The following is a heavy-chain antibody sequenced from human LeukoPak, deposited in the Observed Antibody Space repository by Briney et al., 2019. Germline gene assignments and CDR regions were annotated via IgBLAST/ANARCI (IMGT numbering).Heavy chain of an antibody. V-gene: IGHV4-4*02. Sequence: SETLSLTCTVSGGSTSGYYWSWVRQPPGKGLEWIGEMYHSGSTNYNPSLKSRVTISVDKSKNQFSLKLSSVTAADTAVYYCARKRGVSYGYYFDYWGQGTLVTVSS. J-gene: IGHJ4*02. CDR1: GGSTSGYY. CDR3: ARKRGVSYGYYFDY. D-gene: IGHD5-18*01. CDR2: MYHSGST.